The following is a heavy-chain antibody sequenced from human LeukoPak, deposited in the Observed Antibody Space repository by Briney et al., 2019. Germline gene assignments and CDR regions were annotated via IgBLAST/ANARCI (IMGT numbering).Heavy chain of an antibody. V-gene: IGHV5-10-1*01. CDR3: ARDGGGVSSWVSH. D-gene: IGHD2-8*02. Sequence: GDSLTLSRNLSGHRFSTYCISGLRPIPGKGLEWMGRIDPGDSFTKYRPSLEGRVTISADKSLSTVYIQWSSLKASDTAIYYCARDGGGVSSWVSHWGQGTLVTVSS. J-gene: IGHJ4*02. CDR2: IDPGDSFT. CDR1: GHRFSTYC.